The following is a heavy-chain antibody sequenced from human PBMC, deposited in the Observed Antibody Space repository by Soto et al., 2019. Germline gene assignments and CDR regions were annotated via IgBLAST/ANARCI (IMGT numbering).Heavy chain of an antibody. CDR2: ISTNGDST. V-gene: IGHV3-64*01. CDR3: ARVRMSRPRWVFDY. D-gene: IGHD2-21*01. CDR1: GFTFGSYP. Sequence: EVQLVESGGGLVQPGGSLRLSCAASGFTFGSYPLHWVRQAPGKGLEYVSAISTNGDSTFYANSVKGRFTISRDNSKHTLNLQIGSLRAAEMGGLHTARVRMSRPRWVFDYWGQGTLVTASS. J-gene: IGHJ4*02.